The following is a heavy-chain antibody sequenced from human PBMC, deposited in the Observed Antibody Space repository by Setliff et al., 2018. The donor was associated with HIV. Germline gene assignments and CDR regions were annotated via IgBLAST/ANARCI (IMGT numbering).Heavy chain of an antibody. V-gene: IGHV1-8*02. CDR1: GYTFTSYD. D-gene: IGHD3-16*02. Sequence: GASVKVSCTASGYTFTSYDINWVRQATGQGLEWMGWMNPNSGNTGYAQKFQGRVTMTRNTSISTAYMELSSLRSEDTAVYYCARGRGYDYVWGSYRLNGFDPWGQGTLVTVSS. J-gene: IGHJ5*02. CDR3: ARGRGYDYVWGSYRLNGFDP. CDR2: MNPNSGNT.